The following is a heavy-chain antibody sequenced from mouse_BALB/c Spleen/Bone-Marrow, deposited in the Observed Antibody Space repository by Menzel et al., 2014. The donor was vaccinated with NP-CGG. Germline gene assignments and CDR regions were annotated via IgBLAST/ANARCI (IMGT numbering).Heavy chain of an antibody. CDR2: INVNGDTT. D-gene: IGHD2-4*01. CDR1: GFTFSSYG. J-gene: IGHJ3*01. CDR3: ARGYDYSSWFAY. V-gene: IGHV5-6-3*01. Sequence: EVQGVESGGCLVQPGGSLKLSCAASGFTFSSYGMSWVRQTPDKRLEMIATINVNGDTTYHPDSVKGRFTISRDNVKNTLYLQMSSLKSEDTAMYYCARGYDYSSWFAYWGQGTLVTVSA.